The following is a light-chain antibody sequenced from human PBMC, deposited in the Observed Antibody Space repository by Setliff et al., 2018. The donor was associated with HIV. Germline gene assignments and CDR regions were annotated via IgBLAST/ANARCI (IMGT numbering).Light chain of an antibody. CDR1: SSDVGGYNY. Sequence: QSVLTQPASVSGSPGQSIAISCTGTSSDVGGYNYASWYQQHPGKAPKLIIYEVRNRPSGVSNRFSGSKSGNTASLTISRLQAEDEADYYCSSYAITNTLPFGTGTKVTVL. J-gene: IGLJ1*01. CDR3: SSYAITNTLP. V-gene: IGLV2-14*01. CDR2: EVR.